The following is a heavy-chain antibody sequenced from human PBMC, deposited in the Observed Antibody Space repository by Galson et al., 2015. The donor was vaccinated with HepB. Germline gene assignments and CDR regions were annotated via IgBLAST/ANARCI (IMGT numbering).Heavy chain of an antibody. Sequence: SVKVSCKASGYTFTSYAMHWVRQAPGQRLEWMGWINAGNGNTKYSQKFQGRVTITRDTSASTAYMELSSLRSEDTAVYYCARDAWDEGDLACYYMDVWGKGTTVTVSS. CDR1: GYTFTSYA. D-gene: IGHD3-16*01. J-gene: IGHJ6*03. CDR3: ARDAWDEGDLACYYMDV. V-gene: IGHV1-3*01. CDR2: INAGNGNT.